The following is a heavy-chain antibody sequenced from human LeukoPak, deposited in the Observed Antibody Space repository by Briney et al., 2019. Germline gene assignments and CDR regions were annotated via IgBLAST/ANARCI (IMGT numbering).Heavy chain of an antibody. J-gene: IGHJ6*03. CDR2: IYYTGST. Sequence: SETLSLTCSVSGGSISSYYWSWIRQPPGKGLEWIGYIYYTGSTNYNPSLKSRVTISVDTSKNQFSLNLSSVTAADTAVYYCARWVSSSYYYYYMDVWGKGTTVTVSS. D-gene: IGHD6-6*01. V-gene: IGHV4-59*01. CDR1: GGSISSYY. CDR3: ARWVSSSYYYYYMDV.